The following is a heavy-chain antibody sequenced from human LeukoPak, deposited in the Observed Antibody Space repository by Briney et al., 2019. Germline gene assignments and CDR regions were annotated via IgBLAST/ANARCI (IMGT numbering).Heavy chain of an antibody. Sequence: GGSLRLSCAASGFTFSDYYMSWIRQAPGKGLEWVSYISSSGSTIYYADSVKGRFTISRDNSKNTLYLQMNSLRAEDTAVYYCAREVDSGSYRPSYYFDYWGQGTLVTVSS. CDR2: ISSSGSTI. CDR1: GFTFSDYY. CDR3: AREVDSGSYRPSYYFDY. V-gene: IGHV3-11*01. J-gene: IGHJ4*02. D-gene: IGHD1-26*01.